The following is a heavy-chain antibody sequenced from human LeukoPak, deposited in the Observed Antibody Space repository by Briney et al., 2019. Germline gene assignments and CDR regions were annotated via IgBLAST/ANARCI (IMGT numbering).Heavy chain of an antibody. D-gene: IGHD2-2*01. V-gene: IGHV3-21*01. CDR3: ARTRGCSSTSCYADGMDV. CDR1: GFTFSSYS. CDR2: ISSSSSYI. J-gene: IGHJ6*02. Sequence: PGGSLRLSCAASGFTFSSYSMNWVRQAPGKGLEWVSSISSSSSYIYYADSVKGRFTISRDNAKNSLYLQMNSLRAEDTAVYYCARTRGCSSTSCYADGMDVWGQGTTVTVSS.